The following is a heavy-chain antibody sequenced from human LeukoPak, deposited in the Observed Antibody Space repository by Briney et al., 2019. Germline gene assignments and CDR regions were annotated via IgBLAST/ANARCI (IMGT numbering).Heavy chain of an antibody. CDR2: INPNSGGT. CDR3: ARGLTKSIAVAGGFDP. CDR1: GYTFTGHY. V-gene: IGHV1-2*02. J-gene: IGHJ5*02. Sequence: GASVKVSCKASGYTFTGHYMHWVRQAPGQGLEWMGWINPNSGGTNYAQKFQGRVTMTRDTSISTAYMELSSLRSEDTAVYYCARGLTKSIAVAGGFDPWGQGTLVTVSS. D-gene: IGHD6-19*01.